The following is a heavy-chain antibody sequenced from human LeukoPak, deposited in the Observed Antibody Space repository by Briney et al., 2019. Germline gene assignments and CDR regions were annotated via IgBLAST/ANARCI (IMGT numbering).Heavy chain of an antibody. V-gene: IGHV3-30*03. D-gene: IGHD7-27*01. CDR3: AIDPNWGTHS. Sequence: GGSLRLSCAASGFTFSSYGMHWVRQAPGKGLEWVAVISYDGSNKYYADSVKGRFTISRDNSKNALYLQMNSLRVEDTAVYYCAIDPNWGTHSWGQGVLVTVSS. CDR1: GFTFSSYG. J-gene: IGHJ4*02. CDR2: ISYDGSNK.